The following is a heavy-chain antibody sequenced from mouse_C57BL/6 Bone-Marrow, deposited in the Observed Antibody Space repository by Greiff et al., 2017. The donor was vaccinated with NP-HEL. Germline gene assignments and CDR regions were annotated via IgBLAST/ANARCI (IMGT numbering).Heavy chain of an antibody. CDR3: ARFGGNYGWYFDV. V-gene: IGHV1-64*01. J-gene: IGHJ1*03. Sequence: QVQLQQPGAELVKPGASVKLSCKASGYTFTSYWMHWVKQRPGQGLEWIVMIHPNSGSTNYNEKFKSKATLTVDKSSSTAYMQLSSLTSEDSAVYYCARFGGNYGWYFDVWGTGTTVTVSS. CDR2: IHPNSGST. CDR1: GYTFTSYW. D-gene: IGHD2-1*01.